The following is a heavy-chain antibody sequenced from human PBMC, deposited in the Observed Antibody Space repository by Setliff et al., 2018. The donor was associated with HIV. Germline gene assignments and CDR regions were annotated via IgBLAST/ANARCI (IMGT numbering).Heavy chain of an antibody. CDR3: ARDFSTNYDILTGYPQAFDI. J-gene: IGHJ3*02. V-gene: IGHV4-59*12. CDR2: IYHRGST. Sequence: SETLSLTCTVSGGSISAYYWSWIRQPPGKGPEWIGYIYHRGSTHYNPSLNSRVALSVDTSKNQFSLKLSSVTAAYTAVYYCARDFSTNYDILTGYPQAFDIWGQGTMVTVSS. D-gene: IGHD3-9*01. CDR1: GGSISAYY.